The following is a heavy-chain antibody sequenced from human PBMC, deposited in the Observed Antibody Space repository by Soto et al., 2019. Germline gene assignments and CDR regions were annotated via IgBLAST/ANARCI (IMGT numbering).Heavy chain of an antibody. Sequence: SVKVSGKGSGGTFRSYGISWVRQAPGQGLEWMGVIIPIFGTANYAQKFQGTVTITADESTSTAYMELSSLRSEDTAVYYCARPARVFPLEYYYYYGMDVWGQGTTVTVSS. D-gene: IGHD2-21*01. CDR3: ARPARVFPLEYYYYYGMDV. CDR2: IIPIFGTA. V-gene: IGHV1-69*13. CDR1: GGTFRSYG. J-gene: IGHJ6*02.